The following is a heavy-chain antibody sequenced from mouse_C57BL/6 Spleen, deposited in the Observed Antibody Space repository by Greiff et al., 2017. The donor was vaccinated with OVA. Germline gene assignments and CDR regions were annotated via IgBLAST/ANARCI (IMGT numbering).Heavy chain of an antibody. CDR1: GYTFTSYG. J-gene: IGHJ3*01. Sequence: VQLQQSGAELVRPGSSVKMSCKTSGYTFTSYGINWVKQRPGQGLEWIGYIYPGNGYTEYNEKFKGKATLTSDTSSSTAYMQLSSLTSEDSAIYVCAREDYYGSSLFAYWGQGTLVTVSA. CDR3: AREDYYGSSLFAY. CDR2: IYPGNGYT. D-gene: IGHD1-1*01. V-gene: IGHV1-58*01.